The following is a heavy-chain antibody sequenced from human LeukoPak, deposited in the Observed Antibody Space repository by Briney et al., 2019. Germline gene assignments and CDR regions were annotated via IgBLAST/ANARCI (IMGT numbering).Heavy chain of an antibody. V-gene: IGHV3-23*01. J-gene: IGHJ3*01. D-gene: IGHD3-3*01. CDR1: GVTFRNYA. CDR3: AKGLRSSQWLLSLDAFDV. CDR2: LPWSADTT. Sequence: GGSLRLSCAASGVTFRNYAMTWARQAPGKGLEWVSTLPWSADTTYYADSVAGRFTIFRDNSQSTLSLHMNSLRPEDTALYFCAKGLRSSQWLLSLDAFDVWGRGTMVTVSS.